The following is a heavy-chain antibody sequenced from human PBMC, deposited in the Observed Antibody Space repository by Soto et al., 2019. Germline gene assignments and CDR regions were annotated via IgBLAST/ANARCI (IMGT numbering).Heavy chain of an antibody. CDR3: ASGTI. CDR1: GFTFRSYW. V-gene: IGHV3-74*01. D-gene: IGHD3-3*01. J-gene: IGHJ4*02. CDR2: INGDGSRT. Sequence: EVQVVESGGGLVQPGGCLVLACVVSGFTFRSYWMHWVRQAPGKGLVCGSWINGDGSRTENADSVKGRLTISRDNAKNMLYLQMNSMRDEDTAVYYFASGTIRGQGTLVTVSS.